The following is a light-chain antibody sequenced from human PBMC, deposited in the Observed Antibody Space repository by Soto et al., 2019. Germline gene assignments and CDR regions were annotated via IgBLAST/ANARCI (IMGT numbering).Light chain of an antibody. J-gene: IGLJ2*01. V-gene: IGLV1-40*01. CDR2: GNS. CDR1: RSNIGAGYD. CDR3: QSYDSSLSGYVV. Sequence: QPVLTQPPSVSGAPGQRVTISCTGSRSNIGAGYDVHWYQQLPGTAPKLLIYGNSNRPSGVPDRFSGSKSGTSASLAITGLQAEDEADYYCQSYDSSLSGYVVFGGGIKVTVL.